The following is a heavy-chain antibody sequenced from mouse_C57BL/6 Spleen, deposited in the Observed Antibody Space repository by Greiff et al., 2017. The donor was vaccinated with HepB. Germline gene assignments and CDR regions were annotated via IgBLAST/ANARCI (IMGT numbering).Heavy chain of an antibody. CDR2: ISDGGSYT. CDR3: AREYDYYLDV. J-gene: IGHJ1*03. Sequence: EVQGVESGGGLVKPGGSLKLSCAASGFTFSSYAMSWVRQTPEKRLEWVATISDGGSYTYYPDNVKGRFTISRDNAKNNLYLQMSHLKSEDTAMYYCAREYDYYLDVWGTGTTVTVSS. V-gene: IGHV5-4*01. D-gene: IGHD2-4*01. CDR1: GFTFSSYA.